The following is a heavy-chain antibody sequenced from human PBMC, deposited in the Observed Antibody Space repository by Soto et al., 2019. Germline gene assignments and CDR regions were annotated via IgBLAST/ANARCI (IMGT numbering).Heavy chain of an antibody. J-gene: IGHJ6*02. CDR1: GGSISSYY. CDR3: AGEGQQQLVRSPYYYGMDV. Sequence: SETLSLTCTVSGGSISSYYWSWIRQPPGKGLEWIGYIYYSGSTNYNPSLKSRVTISVDTSKNQFSLKLSSVTAADTAVYYCAGEGQQQLVRSPYYYGMDVWGQGTTVTVSS. D-gene: IGHD6-13*01. CDR2: IYYSGST. V-gene: IGHV4-59*01.